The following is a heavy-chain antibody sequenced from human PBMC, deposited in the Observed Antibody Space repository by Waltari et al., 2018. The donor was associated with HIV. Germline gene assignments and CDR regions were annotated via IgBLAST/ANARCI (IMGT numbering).Heavy chain of an antibody. CDR1: GFTFSNSD. D-gene: IGHD7-27*01. Sequence: EVQLVESGGGLVQPGGSLRLSCVASGFTFSNSDMHWVRQPIGKGLEWVSAIGVAGDTHYQGSVKGRFTVSRENAKNSLYLQMKSLRAGDTAVYYCARDGDKGMDVWGQGTMVIVSS. V-gene: IGHV3-13*01. CDR3: ARDGDKGMDV. CDR2: IGVAGDT. J-gene: IGHJ6*02.